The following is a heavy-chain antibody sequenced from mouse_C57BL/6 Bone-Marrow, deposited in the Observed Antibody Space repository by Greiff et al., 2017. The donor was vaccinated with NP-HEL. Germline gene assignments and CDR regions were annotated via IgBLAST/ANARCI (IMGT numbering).Heavy chain of an antibody. CDR2: INYDGSST. CDR3: ARDRGYGSRLWYFDV. J-gene: IGHJ1*03. V-gene: IGHV5-16*01. CDR1: GFTFSDYY. D-gene: IGHD1-1*01. Sequence: DVKLVESEGGLVQPGSSMKLSCTASGFTFSDYYMAWVRQVPEKGLEWVANINYDGSSTYYLDSLKSRFIISRDNAKNILYLQMSSLKSEDTATYYCARDRGYGSRLWYFDVWGTGTTVTVSS.